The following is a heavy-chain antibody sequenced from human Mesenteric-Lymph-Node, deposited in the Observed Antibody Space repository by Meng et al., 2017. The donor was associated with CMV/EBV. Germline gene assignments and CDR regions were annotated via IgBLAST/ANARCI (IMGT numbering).Heavy chain of an antibody. Sequence: GESLKISCAASGFTVGTNFMSWVRQAPGKGLEWVSVIYSGGSTYYADSVKGRLTISRDKSKNTVYLQMNSLRAEDTAVYYCARDLKPNWNDYYYYGMDVWGQGTTVTVSS. D-gene: IGHD1-1*01. CDR3: ARDLKPNWNDYYYYGMDV. CDR2: IYSGGST. V-gene: IGHV3-66*01. J-gene: IGHJ6*02. CDR1: GFTVGTNF.